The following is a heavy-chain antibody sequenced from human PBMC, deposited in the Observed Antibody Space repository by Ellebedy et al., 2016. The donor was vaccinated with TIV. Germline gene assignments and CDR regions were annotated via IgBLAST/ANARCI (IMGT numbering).Heavy chain of an antibody. D-gene: IGHD2-2*01. CDR2: ISAYNGNT. J-gene: IGHJ3*02. CDR3: ASSLPGGAFDM. CDR1: GYTFTTHG. Sequence: AASVKVSCKASGYTFTTHGISWVRQAPGQGLEWMGWISAYNGNTNYAQKLQGRVTLTTDTSTSTAYMELRSLRSDDTAVYYCASSLPGGAFDMWGQGTMVSVSS. V-gene: IGHV1-18*04.